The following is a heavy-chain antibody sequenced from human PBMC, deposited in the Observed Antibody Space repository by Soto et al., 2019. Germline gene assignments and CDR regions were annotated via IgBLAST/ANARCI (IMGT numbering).Heavy chain of an antibody. CDR2: ISGSGGGT. V-gene: IGHV3-23*01. J-gene: IGHJ4*02. Sequence: EMELLESGGGLVQPGGSLRLSCEASGFTFSSYAMSWVRQAPGQGLEWVSDISGSGGGTYYAASVRGRFTISRDNSKNTVYLQMNSLRAEDTAVYFCARIVKHYDILTVEGLDYWGQGTLVTVSS. CDR1: GFTFSSYA. D-gene: IGHD3-9*01. CDR3: ARIVKHYDILTVEGLDY.